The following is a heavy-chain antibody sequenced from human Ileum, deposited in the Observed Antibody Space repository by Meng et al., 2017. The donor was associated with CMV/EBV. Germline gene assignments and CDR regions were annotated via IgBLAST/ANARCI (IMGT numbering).Heavy chain of an antibody. D-gene: IGHD5-24*01. CDR2: IRFDAKDQ. J-gene: IGHJ4*02. CDR1: GFNFDSYG. V-gene: IGHV3-30*02. Sequence: GGSLRLSCAASGFNFDSYGMHWVRQAPGKGLEWLAFIRFDAKDQYYSDSVKGRFTISRDNAVSTLYLQMDGLRPDDTAVYYCAKREASASLDYWGQGTLVTVSS. CDR3: AKREASASLDY.